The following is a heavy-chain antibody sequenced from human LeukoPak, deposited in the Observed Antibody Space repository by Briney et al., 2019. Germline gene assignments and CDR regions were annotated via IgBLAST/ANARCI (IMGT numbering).Heavy chain of an antibody. CDR2: ISSYNGDT. J-gene: IGHJ3*02. V-gene: IGHV1-18*01. Sequence: ASVKVSCKASGYTFTTHGINWVRQAPGQGLEWMGWISSYNGDTKYAQNLQGRVTMTTDTSTSTDYMELRSLRSDDTAVYYCASLGVVGGAFDIWGQGTVVIVSS. D-gene: IGHD1-26*01. CDR1: GYTFTTHG. CDR3: ASLGVVGGAFDI.